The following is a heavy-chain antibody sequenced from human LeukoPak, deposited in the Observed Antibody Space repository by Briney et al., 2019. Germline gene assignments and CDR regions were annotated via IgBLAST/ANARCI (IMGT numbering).Heavy chain of an antibody. CDR2: IYYSGST. CDR1: GGSISSYY. J-gene: IGHJ4*02. Sequence: SETLSLTCTVSGGSISSYYWSWIRQPPGKGLEWIGYIYYSGSTNYNPSLKSRVTISVDTSKNQFSLKLSSVTAADTAVYYCARGLVLRYFDWPYYFDYWGQGTLVTVSS. CDR3: ARGLVLRYFDWPYYFDY. D-gene: IGHD3-9*01. V-gene: IGHV4-59*01.